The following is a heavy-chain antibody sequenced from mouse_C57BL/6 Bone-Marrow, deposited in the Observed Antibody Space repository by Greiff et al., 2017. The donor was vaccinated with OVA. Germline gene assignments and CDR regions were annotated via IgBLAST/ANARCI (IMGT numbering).Heavy chain of an antibody. V-gene: IGHV1-5*01. CDR2: IYPGNSDT. D-gene: IGHD1-1*01. CDR3: KRGNYYGSSYGYFDV. J-gene: IGHJ1*03. Sequence: EVQLQQSGTVLARPGASVKLSCKTSGYTFTSYWMNWVKQRPGQGLEWIGAIYPGNSDTSYNEKFKGKAKLTAVTSASTAYMELRSLTNEDSAVYSAKRGNYYGSSYGYFDVWGTGTTVTVSS. CDR1: GYTFTSYW.